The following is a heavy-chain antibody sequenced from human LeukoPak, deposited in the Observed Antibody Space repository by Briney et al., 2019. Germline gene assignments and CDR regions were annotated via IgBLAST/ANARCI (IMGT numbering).Heavy chain of an antibody. V-gene: IGHV4-39*01. CDR2: IYYSGST. CDR1: GGSISSSSYY. Sequence: SETLSLTCTVSGGSISSSSYYWGWVRQPQGRGVEWIGSIYYSGSTYDKTALKSRVTISVHTSKNQFSLKLSSVTAADTAVYYCARRDYIGNWFDPWGQGTLVTVSS. D-gene: IGHD4-11*01. J-gene: IGHJ5*02. CDR3: ARRDYIGNWFDP.